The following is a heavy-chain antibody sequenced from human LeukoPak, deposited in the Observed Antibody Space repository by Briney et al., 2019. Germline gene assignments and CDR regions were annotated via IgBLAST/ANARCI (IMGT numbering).Heavy chain of an antibody. CDR3: ARLLIDYGDYVDYFDY. D-gene: IGHD4-17*01. CDR2: IYYSGST. V-gene: IGHV4-59*01. Sequence: SETLSLTCTVSGGSISSYCWSWIRQPPGKGLEWIGYIYYSGSTNYNPSLKSRVTISVDTSKNQFSLKLSSVTAADTAVYYCARLLIDYGDYVDYFDYWGQGTLVTVSS. CDR1: GGSISSYC. J-gene: IGHJ4*02.